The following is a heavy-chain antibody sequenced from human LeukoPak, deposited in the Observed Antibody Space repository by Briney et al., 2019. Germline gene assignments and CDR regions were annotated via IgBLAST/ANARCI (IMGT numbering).Heavy chain of an antibody. V-gene: IGHV1-69*01. J-gene: IGHJ4*02. CDR2: IIPIFGTA. CDR1: GGTFSSYA. Sequence: SVKVSCKASGGTFSSYAISWVRQAPGQGLEWMGGIIPIFGTANYAQKFQGRVTITADESTSTAYMELSSLRSEDTAVYYCARGAAGELRFLEYYWGQGTLVTVSS. D-gene: IGHD3-3*01. CDR3: ARGAAGELRFLEYY.